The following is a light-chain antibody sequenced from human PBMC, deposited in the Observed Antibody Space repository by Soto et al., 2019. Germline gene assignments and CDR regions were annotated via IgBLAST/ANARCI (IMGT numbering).Light chain of an antibody. Sequence: EIVMTQSPATLSVSPGERATLSCRASQSVGTFFAWYQHKPGQAPRLLIYDASNRATGIPPRFSGSGSGTDFTLTINRLEPEDFAVYFCQHYGGSPGTFGQGTKV. V-gene: IGKV3-20*01. J-gene: IGKJ1*01. CDR3: QHYGGSPGT. CDR1: QSVGTF. CDR2: DAS.